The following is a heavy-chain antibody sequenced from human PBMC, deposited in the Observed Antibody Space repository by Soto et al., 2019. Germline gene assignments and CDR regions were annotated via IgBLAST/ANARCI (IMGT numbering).Heavy chain of an antibody. CDR1: GFTFSDYY. CDR2: ISSSGSTI. D-gene: IGHD5-18*01. J-gene: IGHJ4*02. V-gene: IGHV3-11*01. CDR3: AKGGDTAMVSYFDY. Sequence: GGSLRLSCAASGFTFSDYYMSWIRQAPGKGLEWVSYISSSGSTIYYADSVKGRFTISRDNSKNTLYLQMNSLRAEDTAVYYCAKGGDTAMVSYFDYWGQGTLVTVSS.